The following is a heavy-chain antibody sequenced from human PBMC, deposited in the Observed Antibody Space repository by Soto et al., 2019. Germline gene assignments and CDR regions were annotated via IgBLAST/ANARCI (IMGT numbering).Heavy chain of an antibody. J-gene: IGHJ6*02. V-gene: IGHV1-2*04. CDR3: ARGDSTDCSNGVCSFFYNHDMDV. CDR1: GYSFTDYH. CDR2: INPKSGGT. D-gene: IGHD2-8*01. Sequence: ASVKVSCKASGYSFTDYHIHWVRQAPGQGLEWLGRINPKSGGTSTAQKFQGWVTMTTDTSSSTASMELTRLTSEDTAIYYCARGDSTDCSNGVCSFFYNHDMDVWGQGTTVIVSS.